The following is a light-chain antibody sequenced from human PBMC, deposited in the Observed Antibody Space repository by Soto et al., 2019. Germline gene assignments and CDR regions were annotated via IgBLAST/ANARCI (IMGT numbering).Light chain of an antibody. CDR3: CSYAGGSTPWV. J-gene: IGLJ3*02. Sequence: QSALTQPASVSGSPGQSIAISCTGTSRDVGSYNLVSWYQHHPGKAPKLMIYEVTNRPSGVSDRFFASKSGNTASLTISGLQAEDEADYFCCSYAGGSTPWVFGGGTKVTVL. V-gene: IGLV2-23*02. CDR2: EVT. CDR1: SRDVGSYNL.